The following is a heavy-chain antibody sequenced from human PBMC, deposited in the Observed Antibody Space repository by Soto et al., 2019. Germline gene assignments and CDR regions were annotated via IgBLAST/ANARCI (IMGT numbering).Heavy chain of an antibody. CDR3: ASTATYYVWGSYRTDDY. CDR2: IIPIFGTA. V-gene: IGHV1-69*13. CDR1: GGTFSSYA. Sequence: SVKVSCKASGGTFSSYAISWVRQAPGQGLEWMGGIIPIFGTANYAQKFQGRVTITADESTSTAYMELSSLRSEDTAVYYCASTATYYVWGSYRTDDYWGQGTLVTVSS. D-gene: IGHD3-16*02. J-gene: IGHJ4*02.